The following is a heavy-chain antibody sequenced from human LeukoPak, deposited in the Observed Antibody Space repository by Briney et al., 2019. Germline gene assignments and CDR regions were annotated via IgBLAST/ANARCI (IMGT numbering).Heavy chain of an antibody. CDR2: ISSSSSYI. D-gene: IGHD3-22*01. CDR3: ARDGMIGFDY. CDR1: GFTFSSYS. Sequence: GGSLRLSFAASGFTFSSYSMNWVRQAPGKGLEWVSSISSSSSYIYYADSVKGRFTISRDNAKNSLYLQMNSLRAEDTAVYYCARDGMIGFDYWGQGTLVTVSS. J-gene: IGHJ4*02. V-gene: IGHV3-21*01.